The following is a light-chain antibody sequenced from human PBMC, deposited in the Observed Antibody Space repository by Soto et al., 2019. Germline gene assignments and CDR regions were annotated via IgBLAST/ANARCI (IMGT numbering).Light chain of an antibody. CDR1: QSVSSD. J-gene: IGKJ5*01. Sequence: EIVLTQSPATLSLSPGERATLSSRASQSVSSDLAWYEQKPGQATRLLIYDASNRATGIPARFSGSGSGTDFTLTLSSLEPEDFAFYYCQQRSNWHPITFGQGTRLEIK. CDR3: QQRSNWHPIT. CDR2: DAS. V-gene: IGKV3D-11*02.